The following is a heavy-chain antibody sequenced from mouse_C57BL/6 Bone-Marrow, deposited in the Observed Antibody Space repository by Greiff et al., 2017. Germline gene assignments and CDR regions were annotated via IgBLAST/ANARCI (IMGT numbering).Heavy chain of an antibody. D-gene: IGHD2-4*01. V-gene: IGHV5-2*01. CDR3: ARQGYDYDGGYWYYDV. CDR2: INSDGGST. Sequence: EVMLVESGGGLVQPGESLKLSCESNEYEFPSHDMSWVRKTPEKRLELVAAINSDGGSTYYPDTMERPFIISRDNTKKALYLQMSSLRSEDTAWYYCARQGYDYDGGYWYYDVWGTGTTVTVSS. CDR1: EYEFPSHD. J-gene: IGHJ1*03.